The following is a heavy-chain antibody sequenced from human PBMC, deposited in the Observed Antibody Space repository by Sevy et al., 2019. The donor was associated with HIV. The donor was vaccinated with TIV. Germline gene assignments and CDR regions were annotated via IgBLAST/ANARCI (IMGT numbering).Heavy chain of an antibody. Sequence: GGSLRLSCAASGFTFSSYSMNWVRQAPGKGLEWVSSISSSNNYIYYADSLKGRFTISRDNAKNSLYLQMNSLRAEHTAVYYCARDLREYSSSSKYYFDYWGQGILVTVSS. CDR3: ARDLREYSSSSKYYFDY. CDR2: ISSSNNYI. CDR1: GFTFSSYS. J-gene: IGHJ4*02. D-gene: IGHD6-6*01. V-gene: IGHV3-21*01.